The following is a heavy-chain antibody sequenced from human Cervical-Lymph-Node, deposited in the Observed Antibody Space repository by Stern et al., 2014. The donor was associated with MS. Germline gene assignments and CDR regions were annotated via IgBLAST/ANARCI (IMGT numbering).Heavy chain of an antibody. D-gene: IGHD4-17*01. CDR1: GFTFSSYS. CDR2: ISSSSSYI. J-gene: IGHJ6*02. CDR3: ARDFGDLYYYYGMDV. V-gene: IGHV3-21*01. Sequence: EVQLVESGGGLVKPGGSLRLSCAASGFTFSSYSMNWVRQAPGKGLEWVSSISSSSSYIYYADSVKGRFNISRDNAKNSLYLQMNSLRAEDTAVYYCARDFGDLYYYYGMDVWGQGTTVTVSS.